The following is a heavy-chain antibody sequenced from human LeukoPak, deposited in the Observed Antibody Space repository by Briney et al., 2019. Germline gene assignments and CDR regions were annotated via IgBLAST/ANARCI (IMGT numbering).Heavy chain of an antibody. J-gene: IGHJ4*02. D-gene: IGHD3-22*01. CDR3: ASTYYYDSSGYYKPYYFDY. CDR2: IIPIFGTA. Sequence: ASVKVSCKASGGTFSSYAISWVRQAPGQGLEWMGGIIPIFGTANYAQKFQGRVTITADESTSTAYMELSSLRSEDTAVHYCASTYYYDSSGYYKPYYFDYWGQGTLVTVSS. V-gene: IGHV1-69*13. CDR1: GGTFSSYA.